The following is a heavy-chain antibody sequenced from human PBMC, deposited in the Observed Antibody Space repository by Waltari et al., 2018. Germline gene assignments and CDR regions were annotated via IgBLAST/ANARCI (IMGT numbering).Heavy chain of an antibody. CDR1: GFIFSDDW. CDR2: ITPDGSGA. J-gene: IGHJ6*04. D-gene: IGHD6-25*01. Sequence: EVQLVESGGGVVQPGGSLRLACAASGFIFSDDWIHWARQAPGKGLVWVSRITPDGSGATYADSVRGRFTISRDNPTRTVYLEMNSLTDEDTAVYYCAKTGGSGRPADLDVWGKGTTVIVSS. CDR3: AKTGGSGRPADLDV. V-gene: IGHV3-74*01.